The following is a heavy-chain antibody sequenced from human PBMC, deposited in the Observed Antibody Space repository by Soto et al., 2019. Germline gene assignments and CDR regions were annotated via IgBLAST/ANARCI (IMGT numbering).Heavy chain of an antibody. CDR3: ASLRGFWSGYYIDY. CDR2: IYHSGST. Sequence: SETLSLTCAVSGGSISSGGYSWSWTRQSPGKGLEWIGYIYHSGSTYYNPSLKSRVTISVDRSKNQFSLKLSSVTAADTAVYYCASLRGFWSGYYIDYWGQGTLVTVSS. J-gene: IGHJ4*02. D-gene: IGHD3-3*01. V-gene: IGHV4-30-2*06. CDR1: GGSISSGGYS.